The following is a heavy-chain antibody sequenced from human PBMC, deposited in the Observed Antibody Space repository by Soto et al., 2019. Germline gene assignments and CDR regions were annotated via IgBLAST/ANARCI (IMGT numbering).Heavy chain of an antibody. J-gene: IGHJ4*02. CDR1: GGSFSGYY. D-gene: IGHD6-25*01. V-gene: IGHV4-34*01. Sequence: HVQLQQWGAGLLKPSETLSLTCAVYGGSFSGYYWSWIRQPPGKGLEWIGQINHSGSTNYTPSLKLRVTISVDTSKNQFYLQLSSVTAADTAVYYCARHSGKKQLYWGQGTLVTVSS. CDR2: INHSGST. CDR3: ARHSGKKQLY.